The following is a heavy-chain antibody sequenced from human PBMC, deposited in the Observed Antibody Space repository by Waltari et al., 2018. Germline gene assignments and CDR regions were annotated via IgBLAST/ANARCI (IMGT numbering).Heavy chain of an antibody. J-gene: IGHJ3*02. Sequence: EVQLVESGGGLIQPGGSLRLSCAASGFTVSSNYMSWVRQAPGKGLERVSVIYSGGSTYYADSVKCRFTTARDKSKNTLYLQMNSLRAEDTAVYYCARETSRYYDSSGYYRKEDAFDIWGQGTMVTVSS. CDR1: GFTVSSNY. V-gene: IGHV3-53*01. CDR3: ARETSRYYDSSGYYRKEDAFDI. D-gene: IGHD3-22*01. CDR2: IYSGGST.